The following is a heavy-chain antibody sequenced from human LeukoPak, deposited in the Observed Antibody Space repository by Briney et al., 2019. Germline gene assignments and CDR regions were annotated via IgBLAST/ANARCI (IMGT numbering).Heavy chain of an antibody. J-gene: IGHJ6*02. CDR3: ARVIQLWSTDYYGMDV. CDR2: ISSSSSYI. CDR1: GFTFSSYS. Sequence: GGSLRLSCAASGFTFSSYSMNWVRQAPGKGLEWVSSISSSSSYIYYADSVKGRFTISRDNAKNSLYLQMNSLRAEHTAVYYCARVIQLWSTDYYGMDVWGQGTTVTVSS. D-gene: IGHD5-18*01. V-gene: IGHV3-21*01.